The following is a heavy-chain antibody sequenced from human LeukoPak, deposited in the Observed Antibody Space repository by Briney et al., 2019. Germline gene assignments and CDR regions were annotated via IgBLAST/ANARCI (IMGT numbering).Heavy chain of an antibody. CDR3: AKVRQFTAATGTGLDY. D-gene: IGHD6-13*01. CDR1: GIIFGYST. V-gene: IGHV3-33*06. J-gene: IGHJ4*02. CDR2: IWHDGSLK. Sequence: GGSLRLSCAASGIIFGYSTMHWVRQAPGKGLDWVAVIWHDGSLKYYADSVRGRFTISRDNSMNTVYLQMNSLRAEDTAVYYCAKVRQFTAATGTGLDYWGQGTLVTVSS.